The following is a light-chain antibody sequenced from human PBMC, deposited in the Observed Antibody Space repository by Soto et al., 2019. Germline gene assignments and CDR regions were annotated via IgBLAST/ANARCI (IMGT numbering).Light chain of an antibody. Sequence: DIQMTQSPSTLSGSVGDRVTTTCRASQTISSWLAWYQQKPGKAPKLLIYKASTLKSGVPARFSGSGSGTEFTLTISSLEPEYFATYYCQHYNSYSEAFGQGTKVELK. J-gene: IGKJ1*01. CDR3: QHYNSYSEA. CDR2: KAS. V-gene: IGKV1-5*03. CDR1: QTISSW.